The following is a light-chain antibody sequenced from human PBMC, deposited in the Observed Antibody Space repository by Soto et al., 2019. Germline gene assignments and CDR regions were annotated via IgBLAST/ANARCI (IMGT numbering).Light chain of an antibody. CDR2: EVS. V-gene: IGLV2-14*01. J-gene: IGLJ3*02. CDR3: SSYTSRNTWV. CDR1: SSDVSGHNY. Sequence: QSALTQPASVSGSPGQSITISCTGTSSDVSGHNYVSWYQQHPGKAPKFMIFEVSNRPSGVSNRFSGSKSGNTASLTISGLQAEDEADYYCSSYTSRNTWVFGGGTKLTVL.